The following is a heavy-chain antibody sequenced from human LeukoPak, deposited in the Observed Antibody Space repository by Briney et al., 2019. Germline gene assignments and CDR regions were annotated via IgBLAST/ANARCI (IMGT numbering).Heavy chain of an antibody. CDR1: GFTFTTYW. J-gene: IGHJ4*02. V-gene: IGHV3-7*03. CDR3: AKDMGYCSSATCYGLDY. D-gene: IGHD2-2*01. CDR2: IKQDGNEK. Sequence: GGSLRLSCAASGFTFTTYWMSWVRQAPGKGLEWVANIKQDGNEKYYVDSVKGRFTISRDNAKNSLYLQMNSLRAEDTAIYYCAKDMGYCSSATCYGLDYWGQGTLVTVSS.